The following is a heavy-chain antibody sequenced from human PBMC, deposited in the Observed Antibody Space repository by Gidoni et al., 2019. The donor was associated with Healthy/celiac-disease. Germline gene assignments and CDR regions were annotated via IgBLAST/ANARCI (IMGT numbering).Heavy chain of an antibody. CDR2: INPSGGST. V-gene: IGHV1-46*01. Sequence: QVQLVQSGAEVKKPGASVKVSCKASGYPFTSYYMHWARQAPGQGLEWMGIINPSGGSTSYAQKFQGRVTMTRDTSTSTVYMELSSLRSEDTAVYYCARDSRNYGSGSSHPVDYWGQGTLVTVSS. CDR1: GYPFTSYY. D-gene: IGHD3-10*01. CDR3: ARDSRNYGSGSSHPVDY. J-gene: IGHJ4*02.